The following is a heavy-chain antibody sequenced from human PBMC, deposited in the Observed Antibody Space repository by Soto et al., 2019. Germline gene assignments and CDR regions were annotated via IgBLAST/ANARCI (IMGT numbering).Heavy chain of an antibody. Sequence: ASVKVSCKFSGYTLTELSMHCVRQAPGKGREWMGGFDPEDGETIYAQKFQGRVTMTEDTSTDTAYMELSSLRSEDTAVYYCATSDTIFGVVRPYYYYYGMDVWGQGTTVTVSS. CDR3: ATSDTIFGVVRPYYYYYGMDV. CDR2: FDPEDGET. CDR1: GYTLTELS. V-gene: IGHV1-24*01. J-gene: IGHJ6*02. D-gene: IGHD3-3*01.